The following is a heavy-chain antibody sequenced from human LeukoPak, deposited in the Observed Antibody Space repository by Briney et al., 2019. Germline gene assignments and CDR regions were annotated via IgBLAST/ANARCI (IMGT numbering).Heavy chain of an antibody. CDR2: IYYSGST. CDR1: GGSISSYY. J-gene: IGHJ4*02. D-gene: IGHD6-19*01. CDR3: ARDLLSTAGYFDY. Sequence: SETLSLTCTVSGGSISSYYWSWIRQPPGKGLEWIGYIYYSGSTNYNPSLKSRVTISVDTSKNQFSLNLSSVTAADSAVYYCARDLLSTAGYFDYWGQGTLVTVSS. V-gene: IGHV4-59*01.